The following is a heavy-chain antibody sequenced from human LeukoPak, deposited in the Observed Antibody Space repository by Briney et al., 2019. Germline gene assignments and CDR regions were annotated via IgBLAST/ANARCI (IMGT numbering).Heavy chain of an antibody. D-gene: IGHD6-19*01. CDR3: AKIHSSGWYEFYYFDY. CDR2: ISGSGGST. V-gene: IGHV3-23*01. Sequence: GGSLRLSCAASGFTFSSYAMSWVRQAPGKGLEWVSAISGSGGSTYYADSVKGRFTISRDNSKNTLYLQMNSLRAEDTAVYYCAKIHSSGWYEFYYFDYWGQGTLVTVSS. J-gene: IGHJ4*02. CDR1: GFTFSSYA.